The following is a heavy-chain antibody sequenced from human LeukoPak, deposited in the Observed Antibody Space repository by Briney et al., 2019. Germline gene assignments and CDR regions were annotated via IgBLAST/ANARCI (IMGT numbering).Heavy chain of an antibody. Sequence: PGGSLRLSCAASGFTVSTTYMSWVRQAPGKGLEWVSLIYVDGRTYYADSVKGRFTISRDTASNTMHLEMNNLRIEDTAVYYCMRDYMGWFDPWGQGSLVTVSS. CDR2: IYVDGRT. CDR1: GFTVSTTY. V-gene: IGHV3-53*05. J-gene: IGHJ5*02. D-gene: IGHD3-10*01. CDR3: MRDYMGWFDP.